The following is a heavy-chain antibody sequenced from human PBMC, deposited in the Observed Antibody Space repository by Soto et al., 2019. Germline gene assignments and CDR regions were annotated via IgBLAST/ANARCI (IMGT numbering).Heavy chain of an antibody. J-gene: IGHJ4*02. Sequence: QVHLVESGGGVVQPGRSLRLSCAASGFAFTDSAMHWVRLAPGQGLEWVALSSYSSSNIYYADSVKRRFTISRDNAKNTLYLQMNSLRPDDTAVYYCAKDRGGYDWGWGIDSWGQGTLVTVSS. CDR3: AKDRGGYDWGWGIDS. CDR1: GFAFTDSA. V-gene: IGHV3-30-3*01. CDR2: SSYSSSNI. D-gene: IGHD5-12*01.